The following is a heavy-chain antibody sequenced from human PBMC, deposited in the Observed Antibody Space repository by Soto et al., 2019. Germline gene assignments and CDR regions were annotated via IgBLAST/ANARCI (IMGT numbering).Heavy chain of an antibody. CDR3: VRDGAFGNWDFDY. CDR1: GFTFTDYA. V-gene: IGHV3-33*08. CDR2: IWPDGHNR. J-gene: IGHJ4*02. D-gene: IGHD7-27*01. Sequence: QVQLVESGGGVVQPGRSLRLSCAASGFTFTDYAMHWVRQSPDKGLEWLAIIWPDGHNRYNEDDVKGRFTISRDNSKNPMSLQMDILRVDDSALYHCVRDGAFGNWDFDYWGRGAPVIVSS.